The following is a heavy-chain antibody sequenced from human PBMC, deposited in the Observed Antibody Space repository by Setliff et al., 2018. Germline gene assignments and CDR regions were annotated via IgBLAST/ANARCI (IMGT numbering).Heavy chain of an antibody. J-gene: IGHJ4*02. Sequence: KPSETLSLTCSVSGASISSNYWSWIRQSPGKGLEWIGYIYYNGTTRYSPSLKSRVTISVDTSKNQFSLRLTSVTAADTAVYYCTSTPRGGINITTRAGAFDSWGQGTLVTV. CDR3: TSTPRGGINITTRAGAFDS. D-gene: IGHD6-6*01. CDR2: IYYNGTT. CDR1: GASISSNY. V-gene: IGHV4-59*01.